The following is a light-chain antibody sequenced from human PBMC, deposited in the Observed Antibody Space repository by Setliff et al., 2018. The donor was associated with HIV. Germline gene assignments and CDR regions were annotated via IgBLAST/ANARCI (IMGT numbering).Light chain of an antibody. Sequence: QSALTQPPSASGTPGQRVTISCSGSSSNIGSNIVNWYQHLPGTAPKLLIYRNNQRPPGVPDRFSGSTSGTSASLAISGLQSEDEADYYCATWDDSLNGNVFGSGTKVTVL. CDR3: ATWDDSLNGNV. CDR1: SSNIGSNI. J-gene: IGLJ1*01. V-gene: IGLV1-44*01. CDR2: RNN.